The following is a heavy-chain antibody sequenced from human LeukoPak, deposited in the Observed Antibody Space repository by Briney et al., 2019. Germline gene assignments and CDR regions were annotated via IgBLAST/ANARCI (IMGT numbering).Heavy chain of an antibody. CDR3: AGSGSPDDY. CDR1: GFSFSTYS. Sequence: PGGSLRLSCTASGFSFSTYSMNWVRQAPGKGLEWVSYIVGSSSNIYYADSVKGRFTISRDNAKNSLFLQMNSLRGEDTAVYYCAGSGSPDDYWGQGTLVTVSS. J-gene: IGHJ4*02. V-gene: IGHV3-21*04. CDR2: IVGSSSNI. D-gene: IGHD3-10*01.